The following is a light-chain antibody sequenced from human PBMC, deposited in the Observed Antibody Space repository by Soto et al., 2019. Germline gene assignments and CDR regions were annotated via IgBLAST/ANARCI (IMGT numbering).Light chain of an antibody. CDR2: TTN. V-gene: IGLV7-43*01. J-gene: IGLJ1*01. Sequence: QTVVTQEPSLTVSPGGTVTLTCAPSTGAVTSGYYPYWLQQQPGQAPRALIYTTNNKHSWTPARFSGSLLGGKAALTLSGVQAEDEADYYCLLYYGGAQLVFGTGTKLTVL. CDR3: LLYYGGAQLV. CDR1: TGAVTSGYY.